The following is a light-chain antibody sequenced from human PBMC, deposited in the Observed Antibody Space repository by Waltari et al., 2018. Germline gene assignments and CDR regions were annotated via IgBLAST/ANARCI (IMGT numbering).Light chain of an antibody. J-gene: IGKJ1*01. V-gene: IGKV1-5*03. CDR1: HSISSW. CDR2: QAS. Sequence: DIQLTQSPSTLSASVEDTLTITCRASHSISSWLAWYQQKPGKAPKLLIFQASTLESEVPSRFSGSGSGTEFTLTISSLQPDDCATYSCQHYNNHSPTFGQGTKVEI. CDR3: QHYNNHSPT.